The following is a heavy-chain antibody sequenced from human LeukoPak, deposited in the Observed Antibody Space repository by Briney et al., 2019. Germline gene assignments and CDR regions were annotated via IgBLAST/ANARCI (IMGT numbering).Heavy chain of an antibody. CDR3: AKSPVSSCRGSFCYPFDY. D-gene: IGHD2-15*01. J-gene: IGHJ4*02. V-gene: IGHV3-23*01. CDR2: ISGSGGRT. Sequence: GGSLRLSCAASGFTFSSYSMSWVRQAPGKGLEWVSGISGSGGRTYYADSVKGRFTISRDNSRNTLYLQMNTLRAEDTAVYFCAKSPVSSCRGSFCYPFDYWGQGNLVTVSS. CDR1: GFTFSSYS.